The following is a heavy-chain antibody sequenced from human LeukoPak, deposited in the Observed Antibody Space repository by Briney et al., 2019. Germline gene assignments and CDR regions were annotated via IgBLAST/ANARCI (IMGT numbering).Heavy chain of an antibody. J-gene: IGHJ4*02. D-gene: IGHD3-10*01. Sequence: SETLSLTCTVSGGSISSYYWSWIRQPPGKGLEWIGNIYYSGNTNYNPSLKRRVTISVDTSKNQFSLKLSSVTAADTAVYYCARHYGSGTYPLDYWGRGTLVTVSS. CDR1: GGSISSYY. CDR3: ARHYGSGTYPLDY. CDR2: IYYSGNT. V-gene: IGHV4-59*01.